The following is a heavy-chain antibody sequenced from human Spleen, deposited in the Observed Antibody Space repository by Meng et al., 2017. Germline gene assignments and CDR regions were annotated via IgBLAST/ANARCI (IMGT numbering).Heavy chain of an antibody. J-gene: IGHJ4*02. V-gene: IGHV4-34*04. CDR1: GESIRGYF. D-gene: IGHD4-11*01. CDR3: ARGPTTMAHDFDY. Sequence: HVQMKQLGGGLLNPSDTLSLTCVVSGESIRGYFWCWIGQHPVKGLEWIREINHSGSTLINSPLESRATISADTSQNNLSLMLRSVIAAESTVDYCARGPTTMAHDFDYWGQGTLVTVSS. CDR2: INHSGST.